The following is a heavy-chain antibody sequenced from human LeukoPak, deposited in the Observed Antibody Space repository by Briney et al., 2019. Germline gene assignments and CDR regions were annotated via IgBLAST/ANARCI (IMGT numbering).Heavy chain of an antibody. J-gene: IGHJ4*02. CDR3: VKDSTARASNLPDY. CDR2: IWHDGDTT. Sequence: GTSLRLSCAASGFTFNNYGMHCVRQAPGKGLEWVAVIWHDGDTTFYADSVKGRFTISRDKSKNTLYLEMNSLRAEDTALYYCVKDSTARASNLPDYWGQGTLVTVSS. D-gene: IGHD1-1*01. V-gene: IGHV3-33*03. CDR1: GFTFNNYG.